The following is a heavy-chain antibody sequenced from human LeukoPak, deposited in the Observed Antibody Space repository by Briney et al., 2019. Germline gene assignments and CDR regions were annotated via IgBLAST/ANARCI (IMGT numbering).Heavy chain of an antibody. D-gene: IGHD6-25*01. CDR3: AREADYYDYGMDV. CDR2: ISAYNGNT. Sequence: ASVTVSCKASGYTFTSYGISWVRQAPGQGLEWMGWISAYNGNTNYAQKLQGRVTMTTDTSKSTAYMELRSLRSDDTAVYYCAREADYYDYGMDVWGQGTTVTVSS. CDR1: GYTFTSYG. J-gene: IGHJ6*02. V-gene: IGHV1-18*01.